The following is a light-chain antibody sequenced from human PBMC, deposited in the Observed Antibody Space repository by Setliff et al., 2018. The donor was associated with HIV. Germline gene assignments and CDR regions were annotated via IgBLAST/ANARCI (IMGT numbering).Light chain of an antibody. V-gene: IGLV2-14*01. J-gene: IGLJ1*01. CDR1: SSDVGDYES. Sequence: QSALTQPASVSGSPGQSITISCTGSSSDVGDYESVSWYQQHPGRAPKLLIYDVSRRPSGVSDRFSGSKSGNSASLTISGLQAEDEADYYCCSYTSYSTLYVFGGGTKVTVL. CDR3: CSYTSYSTLYV. CDR2: DVS.